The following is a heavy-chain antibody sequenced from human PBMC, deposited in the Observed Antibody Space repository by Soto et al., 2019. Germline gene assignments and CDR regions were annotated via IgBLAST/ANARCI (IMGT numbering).Heavy chain of an antibody. D-gene: IGHD3-22*01. CDR2: INAGNRNT. J-gene: IGHJ4*02. V-gene: IGHV1-3*01. CDR3: ARGDYYDIHDY. Sequence: QVQLVQSGAEVKKPGASVKVSCKASGYTFTSYAMHWVRQAPGQRLEWMGWINAGNRNTKYSQKFQGRVTITRDTSASTAYMEVSSLRSEDTAVYYCARGDYYDIHDYWGQGTLVTVSS. CDR1: GYTFTSYA.